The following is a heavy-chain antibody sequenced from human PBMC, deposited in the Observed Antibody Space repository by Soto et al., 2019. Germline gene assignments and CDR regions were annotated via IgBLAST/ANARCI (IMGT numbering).Heavy chain of an antibody. J-gene: IGHJ4*02. CDR3: VKGAWLDY. CDR1: GFTFSSYG. Sequence: PGGSLRLSCAASGFTFSSYGMHWVRQAPGKGLEWVSLIRGVAGSTHYPDSVKGRFTISKDTSNNVLYLEMNSLRADDTAVYFCVKGAWLDYWGQGTLVTVSS. V-gene: IGHV3-23*01. CDR2: IRGVAGST.